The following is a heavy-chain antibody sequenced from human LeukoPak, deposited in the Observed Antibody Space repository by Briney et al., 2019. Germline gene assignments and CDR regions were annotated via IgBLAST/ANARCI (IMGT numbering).Heavy chain of an antibody. D-gene: IGHD1-26*01. J-gene: IGHJ4*02. V-gene: IGHV3-7*01. CDR2: IEQDGSEK. CDR1: GFTFSSYW. CDR3: ARGPAWELPIAYFDY. Sequence: PGGSLRLPCAASGFTFSSYWMSWVRQAPGKGLEWVANIEQDGSEKYYVDSVKGRFTISRDNAKNSLYLQMNSLRAEDTAVYYCARGPAWELPIAYFDYWGQGTLVTVSS.